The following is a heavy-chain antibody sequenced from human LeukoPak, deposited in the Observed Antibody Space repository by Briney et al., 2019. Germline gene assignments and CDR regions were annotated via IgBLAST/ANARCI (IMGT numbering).Heavy chain of an antibody. CDR2: IKQDGSEQ. D-gene: IGHD6-19*01. Sequence: GGSLRLSCAASGFTLGSHWMSWVRQAPGKGLEWVANIKQDGSEQYYADSVRGRFTISRDNAKNSLYLQMNSLAAEDTAIYYCARESAGGPDYWGQGTLVTVSS. J-gene: IGHJ4*02. CDR1: GFTLGSHW. CDR3: ARESAGGPDY. V-gene: IGHV3-7*05.